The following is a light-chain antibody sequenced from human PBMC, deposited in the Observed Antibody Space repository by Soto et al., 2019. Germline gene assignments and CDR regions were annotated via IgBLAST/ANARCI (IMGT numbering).Light chain of an antibody. CDR3: QQYGRSPRT. CDR1: QSVSSSS. Sequence: EIVLTQSPGTLSLSPGERATLSCRASQSVSSSSLSWYQQKRGQAPRLLIHDASSRATGLTDRFSGSGSVIDFTIPSLRLEDYAVAVYYCQQYGRSPRTFGQGTKVEVK. J-gene: IGKJ1*01. V-gene: IGKV3-20*01. CDR2: DAS.